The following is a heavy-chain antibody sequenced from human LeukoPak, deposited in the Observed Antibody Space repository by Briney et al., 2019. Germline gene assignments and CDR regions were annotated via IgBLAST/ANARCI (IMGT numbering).Heavy chain of an antibody. D-gene: IGHD5-24*01. Sequence: GGSLRLSCAASGFTFSSYWMHWVRQAPGKGLVWVSRINTDASSINYADSVKGRFTISRDNSKNTLYLQMNSLRAEDTAVYYCARARVDGYNGEFDYWGQGTLVTVSS. CDR1: GFTFSSYW. CDR3: ARARVDGYNGEFDY. CDR2: INTDASSI. V-gene: IGHV3-74*01. J-gene: IGHJ4*02.